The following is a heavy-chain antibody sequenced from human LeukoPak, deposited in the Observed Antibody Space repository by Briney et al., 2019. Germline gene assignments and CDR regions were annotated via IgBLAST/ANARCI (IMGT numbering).Heavy chain of an antibody. J-gene: IGHJ5*02. CDR1: GYTFTSYD. D-gene: IGHD6-19*01. Sequence: GASVNVSCKASGYTFTSYDINWVRQATGQGLEWMGWMNPNSGNTGYAQKFQGRVTMTMNTSISTAYMELSSLRSEDTAVYYCARGPIAVAGTRRKLNWFDPWGQGTLVTVSS. V-gene: IGHV1-8*01. CDR3: ARGPIAVAGTRRKLNWFDP. CDR2: MNPNSGNT.